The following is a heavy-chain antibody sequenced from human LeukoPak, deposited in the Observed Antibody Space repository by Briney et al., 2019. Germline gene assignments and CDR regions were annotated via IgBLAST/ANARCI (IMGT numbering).Heavy chain of an antibody. CDR1: GYTFTDYY. V-gene: IGHV1-18*04. Sequence: ASVKVSCKASGYTFTDYYIHWVRQAPGQGLEWMGWISDYNGNTEYEQKFQGRVTMTTDTSTSTAYMELRSLRSDDTAVYYCARGSLGYCSGGSCSWFDPWGQGTLVTVSS. CDR3: ARGSLGYCSGGSCSWFDP. J-gene: IGHJ5*02. CDR2: ISDYNGNT. D-gene: IGHD2-15*01.